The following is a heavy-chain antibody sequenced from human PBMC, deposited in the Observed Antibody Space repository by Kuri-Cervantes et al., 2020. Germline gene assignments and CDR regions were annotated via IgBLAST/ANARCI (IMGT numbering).Heavy chain of an antibody. Sequence: GGSLRLSCAAPGFTFSSYSMNWVRQAPGKGLEWVSYISSSSSTIYYADSVKGRFTISRDNAKNSLYLQMNSLRAEDTAVYYCTRRSQNMDVWGKGTTVTVSS. CDR3: TRRSQNMDV. CDR2: ISSSSSTI. CDR1: GFTFSSYS. J-gene: IGHJ6*03. V-gene: IGHV3-48*01.